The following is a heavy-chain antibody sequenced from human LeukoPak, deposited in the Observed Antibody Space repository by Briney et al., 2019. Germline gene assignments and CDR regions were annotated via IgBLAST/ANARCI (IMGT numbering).Heavy chain of an antibody. CDR1: GFTFSDFY. J-gene: IGHJ4*02. D-gene: IGHD6-13*01. Sequence: PGGSLRLSCAASGFTFSDFYMSWVRQAPGQGLEWISYITSATTMYYADSVSGRFTISGDNGKNSLYLQMNSLRVEDTAMYYCARARKYSSSWHFDYWGQGTLVTVSS. CDR3: ARARKYSSSWHFDY. CDR2: ITSATTM. V-gene: IGHV3-11*01.